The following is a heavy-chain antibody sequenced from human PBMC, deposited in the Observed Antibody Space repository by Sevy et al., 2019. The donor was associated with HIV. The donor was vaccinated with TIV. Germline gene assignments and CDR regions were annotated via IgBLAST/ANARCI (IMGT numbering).Heavy chain of an antibody. V-gene: IGHV4-61*03. D-gene: IGHD5-12*01. CDR2: MYYSGRT. CDR3: ARLPTAPDYGSGYLVDS. J-gene: IGHJ4*02. CDR1: GGSVSSRSDC. Sequence: SETLSLTCTVSGGSVSSRSDCWSWIRQAPGKGLEWIGYMYYSGRTNYNPSLKSRVTISIDTSKNHFTLNLRSVTAVDTPVYYCARLPTAPDYGSGYLVDSWGQGTLVTVSS.